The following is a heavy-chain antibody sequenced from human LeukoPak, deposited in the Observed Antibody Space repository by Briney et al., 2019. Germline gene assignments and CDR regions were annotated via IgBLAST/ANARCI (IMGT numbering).Heavy chain of an antibody. CDR2: IYYSGST. CDR3: AREGGSWHGSGSYDAFDI. Sequence: PSETLSLTCTVSGGSISSYYWSWIRQPPGKGLEWIGYIYYSGSTNYNPSLKSRVTISVDTSKNQFSLKLSSVTAADTAVYYCAREGGSWHGSGSYDAFDIWGQGTMVTVSS. D-gene: IGHD3-10*01. J-gene: IGHJ3*02. CDR1: GGSISSYY. V-gene: IGHV4-59*01.